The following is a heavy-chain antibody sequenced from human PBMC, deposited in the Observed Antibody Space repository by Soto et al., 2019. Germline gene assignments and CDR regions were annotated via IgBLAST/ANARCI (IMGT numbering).Heavy chain of an antibody. CDR3: ARVGGYGGNDY. CDR1: GGSISSGGYY. CDR2: IYYSGRT. J-gene: IGHJ4*02. V-gene: IGHV4-31*03. D-gene: IGHD5-18*01. Sequence: QVQLQESGPGLVKPSQTLSLTCTVSGGSISSGGYYWSWIRQHPGKGLEWVGYIYYSGRTYYNPSLMSRVTIAVDTSKNQFSLKLSSVTAADTAVYYCARVGGYGGNDYWGQGTLVTVSS.